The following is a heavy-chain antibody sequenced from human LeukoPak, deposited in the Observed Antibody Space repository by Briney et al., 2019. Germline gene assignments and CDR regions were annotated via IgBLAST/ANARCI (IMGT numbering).Heavy chain of an antibody. CDR3: ARNHYYDSSGYLLY. CDR1: GGTFSSYA. V-gene: IGHV1-69*13. D-gene: IGHD3-22*01. Sequence: GASVKVSCKASGGTFSSYAISWVRQAPGQGLEWMGGIIPIFGTANYAQKFQGRVTLTADESTSTAYMELSSLRSEDTAVYYCARNHYYDSSGYLLYWGQGTLVTVSS. J-gene: IGHJ4*02. CDR2: IIPIFGTA.